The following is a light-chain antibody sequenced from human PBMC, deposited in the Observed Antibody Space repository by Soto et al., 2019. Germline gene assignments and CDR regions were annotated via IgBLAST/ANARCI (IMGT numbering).Light chain of an antibody. CDR3: QQRSDWPRIT. CDR2: DAS. J-gene: IGKJ5*01. CDR1: QSVTRY. V-gene: IGKV3-11*01. Sequence: ETVLTQSPATLSLSPGERATLSCRASQSVTRYLAWYQQKPGQAPSLLIYDASNRATAIPARFSGSGSGTDFTLTISSLEPEDFAVYYCQQRSDWPRITFGQGTRLEIK.